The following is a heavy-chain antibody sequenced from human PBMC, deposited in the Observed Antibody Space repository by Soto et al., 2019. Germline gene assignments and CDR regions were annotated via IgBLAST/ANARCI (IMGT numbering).Heavy chain of an antibody. CDR2: IYYSGST. V-gene: IGHV4-59*01. J-gene: IGHJ5*02. CDR3: ARGLGLYYDTRGGFDP. Sequence: SETLSLTCTVSGGSISSYYWSWIRQPPGKGLEWIGYIYYSGSTNYNPSLKSRVTISVDTSKNQFSLKLSSVTAADTAVYYCARGLGLYYDTRGGFDPWGQGTLVTVSS. CDR1: GGSISSYY. D-gene: IGHD3-22*01.